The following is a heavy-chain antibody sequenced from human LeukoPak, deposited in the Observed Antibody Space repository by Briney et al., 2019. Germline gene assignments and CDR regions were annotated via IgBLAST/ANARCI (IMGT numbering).Heavy chain of an antibody. Sequence: GGSLRLSCAASGFTFSSYTMSWVRQAPGKGLEWFSGIVGSGSSTYYADIVRGRFTISRDNFKNTLYLQMNSLRAEDTAVYYCAKGSTVTTVYNWFDPWGQGTLVTVSS. V-gene: IGHV3-23*01. CDR3: AKGSTVTTVYNWFDP. CDR2: IVGSGSST. D-gene: IGHD4-17*01. CDR1: GFTFSSYT. J-gene: IGHJ5*02.